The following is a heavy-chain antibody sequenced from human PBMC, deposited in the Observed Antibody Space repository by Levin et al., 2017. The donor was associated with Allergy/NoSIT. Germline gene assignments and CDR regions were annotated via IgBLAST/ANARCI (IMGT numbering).Heavy chain of an antibody. CDR3: ARRGTRDYYYYMDV. D-gene: IGHD1-1*01. V-gene: IGHV5-51*01. CDR1: GYSFTSYW. CDR2: IYPGDSDT. J-gene: IGHJ6*03. Sequence: KVSCQGSGYSFTSYWIGWVRQMLGKGLEWMGIIYPGDSDTRYSPSFQGQVTISADKSISTAYLQWSSLKASDTAIYYCARRGTRDYYYYMDVWGKGTTVTVSS.